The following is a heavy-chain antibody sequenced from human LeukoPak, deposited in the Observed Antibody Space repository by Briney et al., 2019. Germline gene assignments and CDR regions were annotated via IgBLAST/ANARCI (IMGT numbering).Heavy chain of an antibody. J-gene: IGHJ4*02. V-gene: IGHV1-18*01. CDR3: ARDNLGGYEGDY. Sequence: ASVTVSCKASGYTFTSYGISWVRQAPGQGLEWMGWISAYNGNTNYAQKLQGRVTMTTDTSTSTAYMELRSLRSDDTAVYYCARDNLGGYEGDYWGQGTLVTVSS. D-gene: IGHD5-12*01. CDR2: ISAYNGNT. CDR1: GYTFTSYG.